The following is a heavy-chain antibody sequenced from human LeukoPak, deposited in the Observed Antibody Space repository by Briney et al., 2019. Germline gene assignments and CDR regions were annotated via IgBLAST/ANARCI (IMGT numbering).Heavy chain of an antibody. Sequence: SETLSLTCAVSGGSISSGGYSWNWIRQPPGKGLEWIGYVFHSGSTYHNLSLKSRLTISVDTSKNQFSLRLNSVTAADTAVYYCARGGCSSASCTNWFDPWGQGTLVTVSS. CDR1: GGSISSGGYS. J-gene: IGHJ5*02. V-gene: IGHV4-30-2*01. CDR2: VFHSGST. D-gene: IGHD2-2*01. CDR3: ARGGCSSASCTNWFDP.